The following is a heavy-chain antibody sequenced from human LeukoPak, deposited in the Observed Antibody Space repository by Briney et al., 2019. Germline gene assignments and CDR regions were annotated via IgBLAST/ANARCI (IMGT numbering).Heavy chain of an antibody. J-gene: IGHJ4*02. CDR3: ATTVGGDYGSGGYYNAYFDY. CDR1: GFTFSSYS. CDR2: IHYSGST. D-gene: IGHD3-10*01. Sequence: PGGSLRLSRAASGFTFSSYSMNWVRQAPGKGLEWIGYIHYSGSTYYNPSLKSRVTISVDTSKNQFSLKLSSVTAADTAVYYCATTVGGDYGSGGYYNAYFDYWGQGTLVTVSS. V-gene: IGHV4-59*06.